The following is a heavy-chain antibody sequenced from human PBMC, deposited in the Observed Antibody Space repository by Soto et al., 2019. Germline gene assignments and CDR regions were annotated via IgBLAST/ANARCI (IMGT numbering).Heavy chain of an antibody. D-gene: IGHD5-12*01. Sequence: XSVKVSCKASGDIFDNYAISWARQAPGQGLEWLGGISPVIGTTHYAQRFQGRLTITADRSTMTTYMELSGLKSEDTAIYFCARDYSGYDPALNRFDPWGQGTLVTASS. CDR1: GDIFDNYA. CDR2: ISPVIGTT. CDR3: ARDYSGYDPALNRFDP. V-gene: IGHV1-69*06. J-gene: IGHJ5*02.